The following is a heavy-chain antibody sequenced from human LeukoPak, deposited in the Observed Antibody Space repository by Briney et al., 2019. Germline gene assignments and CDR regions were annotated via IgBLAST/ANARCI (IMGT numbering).Heavy chain of an antibody. CDR2: INHSGST. D-gene: IGHD2-15*01. V-gene: IGHV4-34*01. J-gene: IGHJ6*02. CDR1: GGSFSGYY. CDR3: ARGDIVVVVAASNFYYYYGMDV. Sequence: PSETLSLTCAVYGGSFSGYYWSWIRQPPGKGLEWIGEINHSGSTNYNPSLKSRLTISVDTSKNQFSLKLSSVTAADTAVYYCARGDIVVVVAASNFYYYYGMDVWGQGTTVTVSS.